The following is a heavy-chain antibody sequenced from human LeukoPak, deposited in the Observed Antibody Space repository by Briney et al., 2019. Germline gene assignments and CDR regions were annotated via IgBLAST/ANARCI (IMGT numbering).Heavy chain of an antibody. J-gene: IGHJ6*03. CDR3: AREVGRYRSSTSCSYYYMDV. Sequence: SETLSLTCTVSGGSISSGGYYWSWIRQHPGKGLEWIGYIYYSGSTYYNPSLKSRVTISVDTSKNQFSLKLSSVTAADTAVYYCAREVGRYRSSTSCSYYYMDVWGKGTTVTVSS. CDR1: GGSISSGGYY. V-gene: IGHV4-31*03. D-gene: IGHD2-2*01. CDR2: IYYSGST.